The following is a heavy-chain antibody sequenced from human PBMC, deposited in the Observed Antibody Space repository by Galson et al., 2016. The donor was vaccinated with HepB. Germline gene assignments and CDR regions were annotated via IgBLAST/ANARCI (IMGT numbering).Heavy chain of an antibody. V-gene: IGHV5-10-1*01. J-gene: IGHJ3*02. CDR3: ARKGKGWDDAFDI. CDR1: GYSFTSYW. Sequence: GAEVKKPGESLRISCKGSGYSFTSYWISWVRQMPGKGLEWMGRIDPSDSYTNYSPSFQGHVTISADKSVSTAYLQWSSLKASDTAMYYCARKGKGWDDAFDIWGQGTMVTVSS. CDR2: IDPSDSYT. D-gene: IGHD6-19*01.